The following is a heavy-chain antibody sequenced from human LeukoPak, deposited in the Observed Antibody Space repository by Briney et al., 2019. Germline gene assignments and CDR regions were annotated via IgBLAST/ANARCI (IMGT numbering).Heavy chain of an antibody. CDR3: ARVGIDSGSFADFDY. V-gene: IGHV4-38-2*02. CDR2: IYHSGST. J-gene: IGHJ4*02. Sequence: SETLSLTCTVSGYSISSDYYWGWIRQPPGKGLEWIGSIYHSGSTYYNPSLKSRVTISVDTSKDQFSLKLSSVTAADTAVYFCARVGIDSGSFADFDYRGQGTLVTVSS. D-gene: IGHD1-26*01. CDR1: GYSISSDYY.